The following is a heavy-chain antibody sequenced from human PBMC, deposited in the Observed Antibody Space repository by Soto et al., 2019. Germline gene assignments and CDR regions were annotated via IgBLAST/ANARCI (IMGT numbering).Heavy chain of an antibody. Sequence: GGSLRLSCAASGFNFKSYAMSWVRQAPGKGLEWVSGISGSGGSTFYADSVKGRFTISRDNSKGTVHLQMNSLRAEDAAIYYCAKERATVTTNDWGQGTLVTVSS. J-gene: IGHJ4*02. CDR3: AKERATVTTND. CDR2: ISGSGGST. V-gene: IGHV3-23*01. CDR1: GFNFKSYA. D-gene: IGHD4-17*01.